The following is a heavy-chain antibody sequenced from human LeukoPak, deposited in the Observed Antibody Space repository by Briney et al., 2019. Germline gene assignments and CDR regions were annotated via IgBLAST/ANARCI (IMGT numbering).Heavy chain of an antibody. CDR2: FDPEDGET. CDR3: VKRRTTMTTLDS. Sequence: ASVKVSCKVSGYTLTELSMHWVRQAPGKGLEWMGGFDPEDGETMYAQKFQGRVTMTEDTSTDTAYMELSSLRSKDTAIYYCVKRRTTMTTLDSWGQGTLVTVSS. CDR1: GYTLTELS. J-gene: IGHJ5*01. D-gene: IGHD4-17*01. V-gene: IGHV1-24*01.